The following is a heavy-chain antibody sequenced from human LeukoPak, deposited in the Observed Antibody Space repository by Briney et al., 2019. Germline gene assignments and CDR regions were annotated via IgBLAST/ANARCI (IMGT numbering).Heavy chain of an antibody. CDR2: IYYSGST. CDR3: ARHEDLDY. CDR1: GGSISSSSYY. J-gene: IGHJ4*02. Sequence: SETLSLTCTVSGGSISSSSYYWGWIRQPPGKGLEWIGSIYYSGSTYYNPSLKSRVTISVDTSKNQFSLKLSSMTAADTAVYYCARHEDLDYWGQGTLVTVSS. V-gene: IGHV4-39*01. D-gene: IGHD2-15*01.